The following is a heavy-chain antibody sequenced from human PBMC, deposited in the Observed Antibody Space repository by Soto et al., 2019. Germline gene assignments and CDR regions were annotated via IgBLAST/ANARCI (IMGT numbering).Heavy chain of an antibody. J-gene: IGHJ3*01. CDR3: AHIMITFGGVTALDAFDF. CDR2: IYWDDDK. D-gene: IGHD3-16*01. CDR1: GFSLSTSRVG. Sequence: SGPTLVNPTQTLTLTCTFSGFSLSTSRVGVGWIRQPPGKALGWLAIIYWDDDKRYSPSLESRLAITKDTSKNQVVLTMTNLDPVDTATYYCAHIMITFGGVTALDAFDFWGQGTMVTVSS. V-gene: IGHV2-5*02.